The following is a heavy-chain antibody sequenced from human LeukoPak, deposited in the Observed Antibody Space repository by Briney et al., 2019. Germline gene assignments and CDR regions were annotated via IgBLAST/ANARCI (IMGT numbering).Heavy chain of an antibody. CDR3: ARDPAAAGTRGYYYYYGMDV. CDR2: IYHSGST. J-gene: IGHJ6*02. V-gene: IGHV4-39*07. D-gene: IGHD6-13*01. CDR1: GGSISSSSYY. Sequence: PSETLSLTCTVSGGSISSSSYYWGWIRQPPGKGLEWIGEIYHSGSTNYNPSLKSRVTISVDKSKNQFSLKLSSVTAADTAVYYCARDPAAAGTRGYYYYYGMDVWGQGTTVTVSS.